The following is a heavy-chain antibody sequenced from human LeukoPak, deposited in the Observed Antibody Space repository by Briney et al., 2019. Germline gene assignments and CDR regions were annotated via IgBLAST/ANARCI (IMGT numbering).Heavy chain of an antibody. D-gene: IGHD1-1*01. V-gene: IGHV3-11*01. CDR3: SRLRRIWNEVEMVYS. CDR1: GFTVSDHY. CDR2: LSSSGITI. J-gene: IGHJ4*02. Sequence: GGSLRLSCAASGFTVSDHYMSWIRQAPGKGLEWVSYLSSSGITIEYADSVKGRFTIPRDNANNSLYLQMNSLSPEDPAVYYCSRLRRIWNEVEMVYSWGQGTPVTVSS.